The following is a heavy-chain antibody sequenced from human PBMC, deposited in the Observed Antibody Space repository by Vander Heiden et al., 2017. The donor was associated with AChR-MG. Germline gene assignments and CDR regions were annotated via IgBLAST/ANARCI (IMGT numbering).Heavy chain of an antibody. J-gene: IGHJ6*02. D-gene: IGHD2-21*01. Sequence: QVQLVQSGAEVKKPGASVKVSCKASGYTFTGYYMHWVRQAPGQGLEWMGWINPNSGGTNYAQKFQGRVTMTRDTSISTAYMELSRLRSDDTAVYYCAREVEIATIYYYYYGMDVWGQGTTVTVSS. V-gene: IGHV1-2*02. CDR3: AREVEIATIYYYYYGMDV. CDR1: GYTFTGYY. CDR2: INPNSGGT.